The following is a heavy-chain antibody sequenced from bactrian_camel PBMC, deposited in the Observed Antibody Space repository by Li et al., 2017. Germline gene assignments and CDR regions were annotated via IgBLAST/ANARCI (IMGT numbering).Heavy chain of an antibody. CDR3: AAEGPGCDTMSPDEYNF. CDR2: ISNGGGVT. CDR1: GYC. J-gene: IGHJ4*01. D-gene: IGHD2*01. Sequence: VQLVESGGGSVQAGGSLRLSCTVSGYCMGWFRQAPGKEREGVASISNGGGVTYYTDSVKGRFTISRDNTKDTVYLQMNSLKPEDTAMYYCAAEGPGCDTMSPDEYNFEGQGTQVTVS. V-gene: IGHV3S63*01.